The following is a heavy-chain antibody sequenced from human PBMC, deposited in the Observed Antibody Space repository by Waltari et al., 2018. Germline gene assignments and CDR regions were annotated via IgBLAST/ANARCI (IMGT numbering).Heavy chain of an antibody. Sequence: QVQLQESGPGLVKPSETLSLTCAVSGYSISSGYYWGWIRQPPGKGLEWIGSIYHSGSTYYNPSLKSRVTISVDTSKNQFSLKLSSVTAADTAVYYCARDKVGSGAFDIWGQETMVTVSS. V-gene: IGHV4-38-2*02. CDR2: IYHSGST. D-gene: IGHD1-26*01. J-gene: IGHJ3*02. CDR3: ARDKVGSGAFDI. CDR1: GYSISSGYY.